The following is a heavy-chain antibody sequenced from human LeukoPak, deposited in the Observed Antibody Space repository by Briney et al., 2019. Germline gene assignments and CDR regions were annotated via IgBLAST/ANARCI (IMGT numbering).Heavy chain of an antibody. Sequence: SETLSLTCAVYGGSFSGYYWSWIRQPPGKGLEWIGEINHSGSTNYNPSLKSRVSISLDTSKNQVSLKLSSVTAADTAVYYCARGFCGDYVMFDPRGQGTLVTVSS. D-gene: IGHD4-17*01. CDR3: ARGFCGDYVMFDP. J-gene: IGHJ5*02. CDR2: INHSGST. CDR1: GGSFSGYY. V-gene: IGHV4-34*01.